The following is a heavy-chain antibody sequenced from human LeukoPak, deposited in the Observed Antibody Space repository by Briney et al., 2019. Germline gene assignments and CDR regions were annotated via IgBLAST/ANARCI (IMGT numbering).Heavy chain of an antibody. CDR1: GGSISSYY. Sequence: SETLSLTCTVSGGSISSYYWSWIRQPPGKRLEWIGYIYYSGSTNYNPSLKSRVTISVDTSKNQFSLKLSSVTAADTAVYYCASSIAYCGGDCYSGAFDIWGQGTMVTVSS. CDR3: ASSIAYCGGDCYSGAFDI. CDR2: IYYSGST. D-gene: IGHD2-21*02. J-gene: IGHJ3*02. V-gene: IGHV4-59*01.